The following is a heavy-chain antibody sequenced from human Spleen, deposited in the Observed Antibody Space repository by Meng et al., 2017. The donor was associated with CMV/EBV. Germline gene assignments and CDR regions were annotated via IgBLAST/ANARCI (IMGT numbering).Heavy chain of an antibody. J-gene: IGHJ4*02. D-gene: IGHD3-16*02. CDR1: TFRSSS. Sequence: TFRSSSLMWVRQAPGQGLEWMGGITPAFETADYAQKFRDRATISTDDSATTAYMEMSSLAYEDTAVYFCARGPRITVGGVIIWPLEDWGQGTLVTVSS. CDR2: ITPAFETA. CDR3: ARGPRITVGGVIIWPLED. V-gene: IGHV1-69*05.